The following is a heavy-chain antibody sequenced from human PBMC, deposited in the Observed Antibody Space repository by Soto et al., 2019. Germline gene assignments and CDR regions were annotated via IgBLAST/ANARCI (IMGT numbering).Heavy chain of an antibody. V-gene: IGHV1-69*13. J-gene: IGHJ4*02. CDR3: ARNAGIAAAGTDYFHY. CDR2: IIPIFGTA. CDR1: GGTFSSYA. Sequence: ASVKVSCKASGGTFSSYAISWVRQAPGQGLEWMGGIIPIFGTANYAQKFQGRVTITADESTSTAYMELSSLRSEDTAVYYCARNAGIAAAGTDYFHYWGQGTLVTVSS. D-gene: IGHD6-13*01.